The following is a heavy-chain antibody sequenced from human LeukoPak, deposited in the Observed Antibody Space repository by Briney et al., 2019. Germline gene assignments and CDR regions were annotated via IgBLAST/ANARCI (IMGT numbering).Heavy chain of an antibody. J-gene: IGHJ4*02. CDR2: ISGSGGST. D-gene: IGHD6-19*01. CDR1: GFTFSSYA. V-gene: IGHV3-23*01. Sequence: HPGGSLRLSCAASGFTFSSYAMSWVRQAPGKGLEWVSAISGSGGSTYYADSVKGRFTISRDNSKNTLYLQMNSLRAEDTAVYYCAKAYSSVWYYFDYWGQGTLVTVSS. CDR3: AKAYSSVWYYFDY.